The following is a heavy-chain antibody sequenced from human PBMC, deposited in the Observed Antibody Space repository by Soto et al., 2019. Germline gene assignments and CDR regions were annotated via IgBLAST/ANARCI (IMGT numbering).Heavy chain of an antibody. CDR1: GFSLSDHY. J-gene: IGHJ4*02. D-gene: IGHD1-1*01. CDR3: VDVTWNRAYLP. Sequence: EVQLVASGGGLVQPGGSLRLSCVASGFSLSDHYMDWVRQAPGKGLEWLGLIRNEPYGYTTNYAASVKGRFTISSDVSQNSLFLQMDSLTAEDAAMYYCVDVTWNRAYLPWGQGPLVTVSS. V-gene: IGHV3-72*01. CDR2: IRNEPYGYTT.